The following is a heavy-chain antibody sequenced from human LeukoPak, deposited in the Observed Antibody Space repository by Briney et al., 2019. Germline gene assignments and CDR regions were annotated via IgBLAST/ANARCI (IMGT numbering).Heavy chain of an antibody. Sequence: WASVKVSCKASGGTFSSYAISWVRQAAGQGLEWMGWMSPKSANTGFAQKFQGRVTITRDTSISTAYMELSSLTSEDTAVYYCARTPPRGLIDFWGQGTLVTVSS. V-gene: IGHV1-8*03. J-gene: IGHJ4*02. D-gene: IGHD3-16*01. CDR3: ARTPPRGLIDF. CDR2: MSPKSANT. CDR1: GGTFSSYA.